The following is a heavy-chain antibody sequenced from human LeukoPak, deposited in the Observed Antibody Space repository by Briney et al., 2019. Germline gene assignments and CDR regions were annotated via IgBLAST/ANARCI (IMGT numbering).Heavy chain of an antibody. D-gene: IGHD3/OR15-3a*01. CDR1: GGSISSYY. CDR3: ARDPLSRTGYRLDNWFDP. CDR2: IYTSGST. J-gene: IGHJ5*02. Sequence: SETLSLTCTVSGGSISSYYWSWIRQPAGKGLEWIGRIYTSGSTNYNPSLKSRVTISVDTSKNQFSLKLSSVTAADTAVYYCARDPLSRTGYRLDNWFDPWGQGTLVTVSS. V-gene: IGHV4-4*07.